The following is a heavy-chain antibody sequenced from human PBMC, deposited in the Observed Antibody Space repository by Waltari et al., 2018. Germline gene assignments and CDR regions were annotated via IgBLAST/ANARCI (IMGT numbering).Heavy chain of an antibody. V-gene: IGHV4-59*01. Sequence: QVQLQESGPGLVKPSETLSLTCTVSGGSISSYYWSWIRQPPGKGLERIGYIYYSGSTNYNPSLKSRVTISVDTSKNQFSLKLSSVTAADTAVYYCARVAYYYDSSGYHRGMDVWGKGTTVTVSS. D-gene: IGHD3-22*01. CDR1: GGSISSYY. CDR2: IYYSGST. CDR3: ARVAYYYDSSGYHRGMDV. J-gene: IGHJ6*04.